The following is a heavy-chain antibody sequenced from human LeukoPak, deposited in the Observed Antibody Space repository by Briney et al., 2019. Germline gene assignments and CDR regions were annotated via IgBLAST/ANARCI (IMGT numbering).Heavy chain of an antibody. CDR1: GFTFSTYS. CDR2: ISSGSSFI. CDR3: AKVKVVVTEGPSDY. J-gene: IGHJ4*02. Sequence: NPGGSLRLSCAASGFTFSTYSMNWVRQAPGKGLEWVSSISSGSSFIYYADSVKGRFTISRDNAKNSLFLQMNSLRAEDTAVYYCAKVKVVVTEGPSDYWGQGTLVTVSS. D-gene: IGHD2-21*02. V-gene: IGHV3-21*04.